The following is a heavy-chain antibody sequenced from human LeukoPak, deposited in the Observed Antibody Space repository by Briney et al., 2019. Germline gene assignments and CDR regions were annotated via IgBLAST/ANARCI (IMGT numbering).Heavy chain of an antibody. CDR2: IYYSGST. CDR1: GGSISSYY. CDR3: ARSPGALLWFGELFRGFDY. J-gene: IGHJ4*02. V-gene: IGHV4-59*01. D-gene: IGHD3-10*01. Sequence: VKPSETLSLTCTVSGGSISSYYWSWIRQPPGKGLEWIGYIYYSGSTNYNPSLKSRVTILVDTSKNQFSLKLSSVTAADTAVYYCARSPGALLWFGELFRGFDYWGQGTLVTVSS.